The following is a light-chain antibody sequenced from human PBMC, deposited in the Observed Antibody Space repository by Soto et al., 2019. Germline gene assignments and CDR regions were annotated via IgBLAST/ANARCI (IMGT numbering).Light chain of an antibody. J-gene: IGLJ1*01. Sequence: QSVLTQPASVSGSPGQSITISCTGTSRDVGGYNYVSWYQQHPGKAPKLMIYEVSNRPSGVSNRFSGSKSGNTASLTISGLQAEDEADYYCSSYTSSSHYVFGTGTKVTVL. CDR2: EVS. V-gene: IGLV2-14*01. CDR3: SSYTSSSHYV. CDR1: SRDVGGYNY.